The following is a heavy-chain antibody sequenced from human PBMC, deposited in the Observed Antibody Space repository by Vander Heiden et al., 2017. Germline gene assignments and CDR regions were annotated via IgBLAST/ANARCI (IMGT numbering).Heavy chain of an antibody. D-gene: IGHD5-12*01. Sequence: QVQLQQWGAGLLKPSETLSLTCAVYGGSFSGYYWSWIRQPPGKGLEWIGEINHSGSTNDNPSLKSRVTISVDTSKNQFSLKLSSETAADTAVYDGARWGYGGYDYWCQGTLVTVSS. V-gene: IGHV4-34*01. J-gene: IGHJ4*02. CDR3: ARWGYGGYDY. CDR1: GGSFSGYY. CDR2: INHSGST.